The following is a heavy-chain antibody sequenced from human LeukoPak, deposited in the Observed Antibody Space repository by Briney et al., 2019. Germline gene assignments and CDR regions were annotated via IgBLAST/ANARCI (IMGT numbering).Heavy chain of an antibody. CDR3: ARDEGFISGSPDY. D-gene: IGHD3-22*01. CDR2: IRYDGSNK. Sequence: SGGSLRLSCAASGFTFSSYGMHWVRQAPGKGLEWVAFIRYDGSNKYYADSVKGRFTISRDNSKNTLYLQMNSLRAEDTAVYYCARDEGFISGSPDYWGQGTLVAVSS. CDR1: GFTFSSYG. J-gene: IGHJ4*02. V-gene: IGHV3-30*02.